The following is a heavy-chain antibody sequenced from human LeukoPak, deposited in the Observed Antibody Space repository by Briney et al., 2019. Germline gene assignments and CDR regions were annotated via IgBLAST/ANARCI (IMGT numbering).Heavy chain of an antibody. J-gene: IGHJ4*02. CDR2: ISGSGGST. V-gene: IGHV3-23*01. CDR1: GFTFSSYA. Sequence: GGSLRLSCAASGFTFSSYAMSWVRQAPGKGLEWVSAISGSGGSTYYADSVKGRFTISRDNSKNALYLQMSSLRAEDTAVYYCATDRGWRTSGYYLYYFEYWGQGTLVTFSS. D-gene: IGHD3-3*01. CDR3: ATDRGWRTSGYYLYYFEY.